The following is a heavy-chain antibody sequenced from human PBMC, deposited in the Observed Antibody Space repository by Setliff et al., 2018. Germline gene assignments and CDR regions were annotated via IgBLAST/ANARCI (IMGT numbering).Heavy chain of an antibody. CDR1: GFTFSSYW. Sequence: GSLRLSCVASGFTFSSYWMTWVRQVPRKGLEYVASIKRDGSEKYYVDSVRGRFTISRDNAKNSLYLQMDSLRDEDTAVYYCARWRSSSPDDFWGQGTLVTVSS. D-gene: IGHD6-6*01. CDR3: ARWRSSSPDDF. V-gene: IGHV3-7*01. J-gene: IGHJ4*02. CDR2: IKRDGSEK.